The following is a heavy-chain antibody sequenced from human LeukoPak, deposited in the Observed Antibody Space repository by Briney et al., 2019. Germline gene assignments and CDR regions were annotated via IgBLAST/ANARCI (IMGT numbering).Heavy chain of an antibody. D-gene: IGHD2-21*02. CDR2: IYYSGTT. V-gene: IGHV4-31*03. Sequence: KPSETLSLTCTVSGGSISSGGHYWSWIRQHPGKGLEWIGYIYYSGTTNYNPSLQSRVTISVDTSKNQFSLKLSSVTAADTAVYYCARGSRVVVTANPHPLDYWGQGTLVTVSS. CDR3: ARGSRVVVTANPHPLDY. J-gene: IGHJ4*02. CDR1: GGSISSGGHY.